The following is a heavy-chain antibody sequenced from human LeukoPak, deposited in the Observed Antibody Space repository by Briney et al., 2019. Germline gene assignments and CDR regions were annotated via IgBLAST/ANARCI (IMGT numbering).Heavy chain of an antibody. CDR1: GFTFSSYT. CDR2: ISSSSTI. D-gene: IGHD2-2*01. CDR3: AREGGGYCSSTSCYGWY. V-gene: IGHV3-48*01. J-gene: IGHJ4*02. Sequence: PGGSLRLSCAASGFTFSSYTMNWVRQAPGKGLEWVSYISSSSTIYYADSVKGRFTISRDNAKNSLYLQMNSLRAEDTAVYYCAREGGGYCSSTSCYGWYWGQGTLVTVSS.